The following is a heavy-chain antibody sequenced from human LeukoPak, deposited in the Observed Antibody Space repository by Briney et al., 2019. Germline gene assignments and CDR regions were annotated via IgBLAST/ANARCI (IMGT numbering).Heavy chain of an antibody. CDR2: ISSSSSYI. CDR3: AKDATHCSGGSCKGYYFDY. D-gene: IGHD2-15*01. J-gene: IGHJ4*02. CDR1: GFTFSSYT. V-gene: IGHV3-21*04. Sequence: GGSLRLSCAASGFTFSSYTMNWVRQAPGKGLEWVSSISSSSSYIYYADSVKGRFTISRDNAKNSLYLQMNSLRAEDTAVYYCAKDATHCSGGSCKGYYFDYWGQGTLVTVSS.